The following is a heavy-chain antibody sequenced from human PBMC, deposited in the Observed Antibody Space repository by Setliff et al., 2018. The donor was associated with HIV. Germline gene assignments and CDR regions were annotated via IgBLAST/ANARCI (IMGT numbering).Heavy chain of an antibody. Sequence: LRLSCAASGFTFSIYAIHWVRQAPGKGLEWVAVISYDGSDKYYADSVKGRFTISRDNSKNTLYLQMNSLRTEDTAVYYCARGYCDTSGCLRGGDVSWGQGTLVTVSS. D-gene: IGHD3-22*01. J-gene: IGHJ5*02. CDR2: ISYDGSDK. V-gene: IGHV3-30*04. CDR1: GFTFSIYA. CDR3: ARGYCDTSGCLRGGDVS.